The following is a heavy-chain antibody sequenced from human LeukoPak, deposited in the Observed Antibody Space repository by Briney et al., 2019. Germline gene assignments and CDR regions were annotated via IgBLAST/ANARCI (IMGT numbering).Heavy chain of an antibody. Sequence: GGSLRLSCAACGFTFTRYWMHWVRQVPGKGLDWVSRINEDGSITTHADSVRGRFTISRDNARDTLYLQMNSLRSEDTAVYYCARDLGGIAGSWGQGTLVTVSS. CDR3: ARDLGGIAGS. CDR1: GFTFTRYW. V-gene: IGHV3-74*01. J-gene: IGHJ4*02. D-gene: IGHD1-26*01. CDR2: INEDGSIT.